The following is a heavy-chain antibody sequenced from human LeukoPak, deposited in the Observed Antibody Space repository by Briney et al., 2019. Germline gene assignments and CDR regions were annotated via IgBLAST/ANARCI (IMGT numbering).Heavy chain of an antibody. CDR3: AVIVVVITTTDHFDY. CDR1: GFTFSSYE. CDR2: ISSSGSTI. J-gene: IGHJ4*02. Sequence: PGGSLRLSCAASGFTFSSYEMNWVRQAPGKGLEWGSYISSSGSTIYYADSVTGRFTISRDNAKNSLYLQMNSLRAEDTAVYYCAVIVVVITTTDHFDYWGQGTLVTVSS. V-gene: IGHV3-48*03. D-gene: IGHD3-22*01.